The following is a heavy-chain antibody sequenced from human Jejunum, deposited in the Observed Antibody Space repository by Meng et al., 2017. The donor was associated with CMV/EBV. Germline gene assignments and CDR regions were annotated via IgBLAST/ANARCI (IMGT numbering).Heavy chain of an antibody. Sequence: ASGYNFIDHFMPWVRQAPGQGLEWMGWNNPNNGDTSYAQKFQGRVTMTRDQSINTVYMDLNRLTSDDTAFYYCGRGVGSIDPRFDPWGQGTLVTVSS. CDR3: GRGVGSIDPRFDP. J-gene: IGHJ5*02. V-gene: IGHV1-2*02. CDR1: GYNFIDHF. CDR2: NNPNNGDT. D-gene: IGHD1-26*01.